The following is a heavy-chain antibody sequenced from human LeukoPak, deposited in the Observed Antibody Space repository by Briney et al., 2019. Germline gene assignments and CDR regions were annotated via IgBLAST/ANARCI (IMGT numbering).Heavy chain of an antibody. CDR2: ISPSGGTT. Sequence: GGSLRLSCEASGIIFSNYGMNWVRQAPGKRLEWVSGISPSGGTTHYADSLKGRFSISRDNSKNTVYLQMNSLRADDTAVYYCARDLSWGAFIWGQGTMVTVSS. CDR3: ARDLSWGAFI. V-gene: IGHV3-23*01. CDR1: GIIFSNYG. J-gene: IGHJ3*02. D-gene: IGHD4/OR15-4a*01.